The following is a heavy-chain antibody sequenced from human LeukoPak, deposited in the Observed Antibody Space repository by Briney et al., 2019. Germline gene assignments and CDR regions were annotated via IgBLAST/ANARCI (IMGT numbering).Heavy chain of an antibody. Sequence: ASVKVSCKASGYTFTSYGISWVRQAPGQGLEWMGWISAYNGNTNYAQKLQGRVTMTTDTSTSTAYMELRSLRSDDTAVYYCATPRSPSLYYYDSSGYRDGAFDIWGQGTMVTVSS. CDR2: ISAYNGNT. V-gene: IGHV1-18*01. CDR3: ATPRSPSLYYYDSSGYRDGAFDI. CDR1: GYTFTSYG. J-gene: IGHJ3*02. D-gene: IGHD3-22*01.